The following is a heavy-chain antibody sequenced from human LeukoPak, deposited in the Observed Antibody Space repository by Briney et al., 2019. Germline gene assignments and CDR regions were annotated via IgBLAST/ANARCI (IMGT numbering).Heavy chain of an antibody. V-gene: IGHV1-2*02. CDR3: ARMQASEQQLAPGY. CDR2: INPNSGGT. D-gene: IGHD6-13*01. CDR1: GYTFTGYY. J-gene: IGHJ4*02. Sequence: ASVKVSCKASGYTFTGYYMHWVRQAPGQGLEWMGWINPNSGGTNYAQKFQGRVTMTRDTSISTAYTELSRLRSDDTAVYYCARMQASEQQLAPGYWGQGTLVTVSS.